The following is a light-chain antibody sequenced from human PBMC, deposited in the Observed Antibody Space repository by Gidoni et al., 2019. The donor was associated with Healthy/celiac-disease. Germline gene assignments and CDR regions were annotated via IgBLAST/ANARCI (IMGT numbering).Light chain of an antibody. CDR3: QQYNSYPWT. V-gene: IGKV1-5*03. Sequence: DTQMTQAPSTLSASVGDRVTITCRASQSISSWLAWYQQKPGKAPKLLIYKASSIESGGPSRFSGSGSGTEFTLTFSSLQPDDFATYYCQQYNSYPWTFGQGTKVEIK. CDR2: KAS. J-gene: IGKJ1*01. CDR1: QSISSW.